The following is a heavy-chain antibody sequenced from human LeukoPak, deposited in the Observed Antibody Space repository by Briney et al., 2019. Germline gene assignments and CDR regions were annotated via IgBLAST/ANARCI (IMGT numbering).Heavy chain of an antibody. CDR3: TRVGYIDEGIDY. D-gene: IGHD5-24*01. V-gene: IGHV3-7*04. CDR2: IKQDGSKK. Sequence: GGSLRLSCVASGLTFSGQWMSWVRQAPGKGLEWVANIKQDGSKKSYVDSVKGRFTISRDNAKNSLYLQMNSLRAEDTAIYYCTRVGYIDEGIDYWGQGTLVTVSS. CDR1: GLTFSGQW. J-gene: IGHJ4*02.